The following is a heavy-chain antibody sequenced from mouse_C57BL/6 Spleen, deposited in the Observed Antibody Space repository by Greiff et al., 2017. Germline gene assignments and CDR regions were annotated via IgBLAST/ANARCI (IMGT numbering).Heavy chain of an antibody. J-gene: IGHJ4*01. D-gene: IGHD1-1*01. Sequence: QVQLKQPGTELVKPGASVKLSCKASGYTFTSYWMHWVKQRPGQGLEWIGNINPSNGGTNYNEKFKSKATLTVDKSSSTAYMQLSSLASEYSAVYYCARVNAVVARDAMDYWGQGTSVTVSS. CDR1: GYTFTSYW. CDR2: INPSNGGT. V-gene: IGHV1-53*01. CDR3: ARVNAVVARDAMDY.